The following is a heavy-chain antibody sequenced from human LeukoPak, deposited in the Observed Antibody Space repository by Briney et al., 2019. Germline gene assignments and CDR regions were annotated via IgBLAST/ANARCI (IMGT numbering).Heavy chain of an antibody. V-gene: IGHV3-73*01. Sequence: GGSLRLSCAASGVTFSGSSRHWVRQPSGKGLEWVGRIRNRANSYATPYAASVKGRLTISRDDSKNTAYLQMHSLKTEDTAVYYCTRHPPLDDYGDYLLNDAFDIWGQGTMVTVSS. J-gene: IGHJ3*02. CDR2: IRNRANSYAT. D-gene: IGHD4-17*01. CDR1: GVTFSGSS. CDR3: TRHPPLDDYGDYLLNDAFDI.